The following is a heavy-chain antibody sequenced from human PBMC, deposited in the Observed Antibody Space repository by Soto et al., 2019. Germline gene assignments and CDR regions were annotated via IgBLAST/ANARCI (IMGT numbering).Heavy chain of an antibody. CDR2: IYKTGST. J-gene: IGHJ4*02. CDR1: GGSISSGAYY. D-gene: IGHD2-2*02. CDR3: ARVGGYQLLYGVDY. V-gene: IGHV4-31*03. Sequence: QVQLQESGPGLVKPSQTLSLTCTVSGGSISSGAYYWSWIRQHPGKGLEWIGYIYKTGSTYYNPSLNSRVTISIDTSKNQFSLKLSSVTAADTAVYYCARVGGYQLLYGVDYWGQGTLVTVSS.